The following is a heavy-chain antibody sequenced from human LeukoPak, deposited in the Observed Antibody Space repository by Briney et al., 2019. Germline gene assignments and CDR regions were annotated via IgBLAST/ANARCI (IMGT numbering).Heavy chain of an antibody. D-gene: IGHD3-3*01. CDR1: GYTFINHG. V-gene: IGHV1-18*01. Sequence: ASVKVSCKASGYTFINHGISWVRQAPGQGLEWMGWISAYNGRTEYAPNLQDRVTMTTDTSTTTAYMELRSLTSDDSAVYYCGRWSPNPNDSWGQGTLVTVSS. CDR3: GRWSPNPNDS. CDR2: ISAYNGRT. J-gene: IGHJ5*01.